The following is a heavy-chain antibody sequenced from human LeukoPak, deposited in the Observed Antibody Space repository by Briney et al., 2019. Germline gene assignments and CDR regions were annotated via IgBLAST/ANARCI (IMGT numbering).Heavy chain of an antibody. CDR3: VTPGYRYGYVFDH. CDR1: GYRCTGYY. D-gene: IGHD5-18*01. Sequence: ASVKVSCRTSGYRCTGYYQHWLRQAPGQGLEWMGWIDPNNGGTNYQGRVTMTRDTSISTGYMELSRLISDDTAVYYCVTPGYRYGYVFDHWGQGTLVTVSA. J-gene: IGHJ4*02. V-gene: IGHV1-2*02. CDR2: IDPNNGGT.